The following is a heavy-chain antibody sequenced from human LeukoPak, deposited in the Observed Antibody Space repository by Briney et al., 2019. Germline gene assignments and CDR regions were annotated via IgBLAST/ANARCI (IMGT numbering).Heavy chain of an antibody. J-gene: IGHJ6*02. Sequence: ASVKVSCKASGYTFTGYYMHWVRQAPGQGLEWMGWINPNSGGTNYAQKFQGRVTMTRDTSISTAYMELSRLRSDDTAVYYCARDLGAGPDKYYYYGMDVWGQGTTVTVSS. CDR2: INPNSGGT. CDR3: ARDLGAGPDKYYYYGMDV. CDR1: GYTFTGYY. D-gene: IGHD1-14*01. V-gene: IGHV1-2*02.